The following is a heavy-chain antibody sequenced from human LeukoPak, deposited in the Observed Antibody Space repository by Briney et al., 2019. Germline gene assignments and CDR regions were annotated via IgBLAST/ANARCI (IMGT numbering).Heavy chain of an antibody. CDR1: GGSISSYY. J-gene: IGHJ2*01. D-gene: IGHD3-10*01. V-gene: IGHV4-59*01. CDR2: IYYSGST. Sequence: SETLSLTCTVSGGSISSYYWSWIRQPPGKGLEWIGYIYYSGSTNYNPSLKSRVTISVDTSKNQFSLKLSSVTAADTAVYYCARPGILLRGNWYFHLWGRGTLVTVSS. CDR3: ARPGILLRGNWYFHL.